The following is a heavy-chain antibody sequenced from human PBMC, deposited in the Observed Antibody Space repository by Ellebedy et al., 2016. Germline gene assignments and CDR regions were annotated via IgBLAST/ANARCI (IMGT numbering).Heavy chain of an antibody. CDR3: ARDGIGSYLSSFDY. V-gene: IGHV3-53*01. CDR2: IYSGDST. D-gene: IGHD1-26*01. CDR1: GFTVSNNY. J-gene: IGHJ4*02. Sequence: GESLKISCAVSGFTVSNNYMSWVRQAPGKGLEWVSVIYSGDSTHYADSVKGRFTISRDNYKNTLYLQMNSLRVEDTAVYYCARDGIGSYLSSFDYWGQGTLVAVSS.